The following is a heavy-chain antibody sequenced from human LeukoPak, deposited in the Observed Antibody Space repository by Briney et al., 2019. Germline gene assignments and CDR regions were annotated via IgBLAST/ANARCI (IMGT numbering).Heavy chain of an antibody. D-gene: IGHD5-18*01. CDR1: GGTFSSYA. J-gene: IGHJ4*02. CDR2: IIPIFGTA. Sequence: SVKVSCKASGGTFSSYAISWVRQAPGQGLESMGGIIPIFGTANYAQKFQGRVTITTDGSTSTAYMELSSLRSEDTAVYYCAHGSYGPGSFDYWGQGTLVTVSS. CDR3: AHGSYGPGSFDY. V-gene: IGHV1-69*05.